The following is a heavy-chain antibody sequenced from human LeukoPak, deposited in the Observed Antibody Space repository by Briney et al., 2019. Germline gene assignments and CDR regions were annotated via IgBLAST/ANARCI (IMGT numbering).Heavy chain of an antibody. V-gene: IGHV4-39*07. CDR1: GGSIRSSYYY. D-gene: IGHD5-24*01. CDR3: ARGGDGYNSHYFDY. CDR2: IYDSGST. J-gene: IGHJ4*02. Sequence: SETPSLTCTVSGGSIRSSYYYWGWIRQPPGKGLEWIGSIYDSGSTYYNPSLKSRVTISVDTSKNQFSLKLSSVTAADTAVYYCARGGDGYNSHYFDYWGQGTLVTVSS.